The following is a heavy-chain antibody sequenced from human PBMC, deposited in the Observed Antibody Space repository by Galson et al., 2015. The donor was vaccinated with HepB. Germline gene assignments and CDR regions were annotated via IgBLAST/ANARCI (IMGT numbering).Heavy chain of an antibody. CDR3: ARVAHSDYGDHAHGDY. V-gene: IGHV3-33*01. D-gene: IGHD4-17*01. CDR2: VWFDGSEK. J-gene: IGHJ4*02. CDR1: GFIFRNYG. Sequence: LRLSCAASGFIFRNYGMNWVRQAPGKGLEWVAVVWFDGSEKYFTDSVKGRFTISRDNAKNSLYLHMRSLRDDDTAVYYCARVAHSDYGDHAHGDYWGQGTLVTGSS.